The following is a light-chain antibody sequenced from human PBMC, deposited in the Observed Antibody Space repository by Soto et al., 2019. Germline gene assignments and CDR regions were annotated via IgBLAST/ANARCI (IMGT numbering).Light chain of an antibody. CDR1: QSVSTN. J-gene: IGKJ1*01. Sequence: EIVLTQSPATLSVSPGERVTLSCRASQSVSTNLAWYQQKPGQAPRLLMYGASTRPTGVPASFSGSGSGTEFTLTISSLQSEDFAVYYCQQYNNWPRTFGQGTKVDIK. CDR2: GAS. CDR3: QQYNNWPRT. V-gene: IGKV3-15*01.